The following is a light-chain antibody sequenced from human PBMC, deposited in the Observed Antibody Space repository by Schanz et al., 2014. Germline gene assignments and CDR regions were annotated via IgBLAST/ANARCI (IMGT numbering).Light chain of an antibody. V-gene: IGKV3-15*01. CDR1: QSVSSN. CDR3: QQHGSSLT. Sequence: EIVMTQSPDPLSVSPGERATLSCRASQSVSSNLAWYQQKPGQAPRLLVYDASTRAPGVLATFSGSGSETEFTLTISRLEPEDFAVYYCQQHGSSLTFGPGTKVDVK. J-gene: IGKJ3*01. CDR2: DAS.